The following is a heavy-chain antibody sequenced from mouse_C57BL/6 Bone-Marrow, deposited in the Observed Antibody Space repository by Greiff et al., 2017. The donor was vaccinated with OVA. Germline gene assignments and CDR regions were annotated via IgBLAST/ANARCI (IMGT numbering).Heavy chain of an antibody. V-gene: IGHV1-82*01. Sequence: QVQLQQSGPELVKPGASVKISCTASGYAFSSSWMNWVKQRPGKGLEWIGRIYPGDGDTNYNGKFKGKATMTSDKSSSTAYMQLSSLTSRDSAVYFCTSFITTWCAYWGQGTLVTVSA. CDR3: TSFITTWCAY. D-gene: IGHD1-1*01. CDR1: GYAFSSSW. J-gene: IGHJ3*01. CDR2: IYPGDGDT.